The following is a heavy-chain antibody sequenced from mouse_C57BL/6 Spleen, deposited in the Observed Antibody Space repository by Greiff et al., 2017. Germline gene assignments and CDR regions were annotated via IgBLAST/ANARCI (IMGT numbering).Heavy chain of an antibody. V-gene: IGHV1-74*01. D-gene: IGHD1-1*01. CDR3: AIDYGSSYVGAY. J-gene: IGHJ3*01. CDR2: IHPSDSDT. CDR1: GYTFSSYW. Sequence: QVQLQQPGAELVKPGASVKVSCKASGYTFSSYWMHWVKQRPGQGLEWIGRIHPSDSDTNYNQKFKGKATLTVDKSSSTAYMQLSSLTSEDSAVDYCAIDYGSSYVGAYWGQGTLVTVSA.